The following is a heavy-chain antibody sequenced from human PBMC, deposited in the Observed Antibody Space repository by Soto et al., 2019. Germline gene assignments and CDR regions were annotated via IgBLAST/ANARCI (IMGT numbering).Heavy chain of an antibody. V-gene: IGHV3-23*01. CDR2: ISARGDST. D-gene: IGHD3-10*01. CDR3: AKESSVLWFGEFTF. Sequence: EVQLLESGGGFIQPGWSLRLSCAASGFTFTAYAMSWVRQAPGKGLEWVSAISARGDSTYYRDSVKGRFTISRDNSKNPLYLHMNSLRAEDTSVYYCAKESSVLWFGEFTFWGQGTLVTVSS. J-gene: IGHJ4*02. CDR1: GFTFTAYA.